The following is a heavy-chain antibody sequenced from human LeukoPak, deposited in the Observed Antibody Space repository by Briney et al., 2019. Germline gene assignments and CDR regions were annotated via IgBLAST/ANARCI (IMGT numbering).Heavy chain of an antibody. Sequence: KSSETLSLTCTVSGGSISSGGYYWSWIRQHPGKGLEWIGYIYYSGSAYYNPSLKSRVTISVDTSKNQLSLKLSSVTAADTAVYYCARDFKRFTYGMDVWGQGTTVTVSS. J-gene: IGHJ6*02. CDR3: ARDFKRFTYGMDV. V-gene: IGHV4-31*03. CDR1: GGSISSGGYY. D-gene: IGHD3-3*01. CDR2: IYYSGSA.